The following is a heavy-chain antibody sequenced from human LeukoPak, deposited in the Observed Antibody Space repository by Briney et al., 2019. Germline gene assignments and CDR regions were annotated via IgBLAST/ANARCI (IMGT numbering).Heavy chain of an antibody. D-gene: IGHD3-3*01. V-gene: IGHV3-30*02. Sequence: GGSLRLSCVGSGFTFRSIGMHWVRQAPGKGLEWVAFIQNDGNKKDYADSVKGRFIISRDDPKNTVFLQMDSLRAEDTAVYHCARDIWDRDYCYFDHWGQGTLVTVFS. J-gene: IGHJ4*02. CDR3: ARDIWDRDYCYFDH. CDR1: GFTFRSIG. CDR2: IQNDGNKK.